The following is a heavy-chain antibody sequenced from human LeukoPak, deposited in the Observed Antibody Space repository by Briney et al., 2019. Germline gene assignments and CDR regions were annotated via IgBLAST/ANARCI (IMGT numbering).Heavy chain of an antibody. CDR2: ISYDGSNK. J-gene: IGHJ4*02. V-gene: IGHV3-30*18. Sequence: GGSLRLSCAASGFTFSNYAMSWVRQAPGKGLEWVAVISYDGSNKYYADFVKGRFTISRDNSKNTLYLQMNSLRAEDTAVYYCAKGLDSNYGGFDYWGQGTLVTVSS. CDR1: GFTFSNYA. D-gene: IGHD4-11*01. CDR3: AKGLDSNYGGFDY.